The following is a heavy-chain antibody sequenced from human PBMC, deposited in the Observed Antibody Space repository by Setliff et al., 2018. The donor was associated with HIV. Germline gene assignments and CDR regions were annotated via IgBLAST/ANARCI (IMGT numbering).Heavy chain of an antibody. Sequence: PSETLSLTCTVSGGSISSDYWSWIRQPPGKGLEWIGYIYYSGSTNYNPSLKSLVTISVDTSENQVSLRLSSVTAADTAVYFCASEPSLPYYDSSDYYHVPQYYFDYWGQGTPVTVSS. J-gene: IGHJ4*02. CDR2: IYYSGST. CDR1: GGSISSDY. D-gene: IGHD3-22*01. V-gene: IGHV4-59*01. CDR3: ASEPSLPYYDSSDYYHVPQYYFDY.